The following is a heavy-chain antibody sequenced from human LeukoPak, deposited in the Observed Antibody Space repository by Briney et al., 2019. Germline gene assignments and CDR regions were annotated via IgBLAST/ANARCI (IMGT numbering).Heavy chain of an antibody. J-gene: IGHJ4*02. Sequence: KPGGSLRLSCAASGLTFSSYSMNWVRQAPGKGLEWVSSISSSSSYIYYADSVKGRFTISRDNAKNSLYLQMNSLRAEDTAVYYCARFGGRWYFDYWGQGTLVTVSS. CDR2: ISSSSSYI. D-gene: IGHD4-23*01. CDR3: ARFGGRWYFDY. V-gene: IGHV3-21*01. CDR1: GLTFSSYS.